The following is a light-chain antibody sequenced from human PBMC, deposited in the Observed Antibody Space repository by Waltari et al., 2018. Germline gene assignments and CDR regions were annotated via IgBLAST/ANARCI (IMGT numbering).Light chain of an antibody. CDR2: RNN. Sequence: QSVLTQPHSASGTPGQRVTIACSGTRSNIGTNYVYWYQQLPGTAPKLLIYRNNQRPSGVPDRFSGSKSGTSASLAISGLRSEDEADYYCSSYTTSNTWVFGGGTKVTVL. J-gene: IGLJ3*02. CDR1: RSNIGTNY. V-gene: IGLV1-47*01. CDR3: SSYTTSNTWV.